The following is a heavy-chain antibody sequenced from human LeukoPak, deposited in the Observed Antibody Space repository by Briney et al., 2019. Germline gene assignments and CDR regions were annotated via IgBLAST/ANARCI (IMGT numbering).Heavy chain of an antibody. D-gene: IGHD4-23*01. CDR3: ARVYGGNTPFDY. Sequence: PGRSLRLSCAASGFTFSSYAMHWVRQAPGKGLVWVSRINSDGSTTSYADSVKGRFTISRDNAKNTLYLQVDSLRAEDTAVYYCARVYGGNTPFDYWGQGTLVTVSS. CDR2: INSDGSTT. V-gene: IGHV3-74*01. J-gene: IGHJ4*02. CDR1: GFTFSSYA.